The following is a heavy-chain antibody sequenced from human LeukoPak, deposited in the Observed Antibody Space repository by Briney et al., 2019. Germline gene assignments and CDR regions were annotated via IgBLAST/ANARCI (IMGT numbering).Heavy chain of an antibody. CDR1: GGTFSSYA. CDR2: MNPNSGNT. V-gene: IGHV1-8*03. Sequence: GASVKVSCKASGGTFSSYAISWVRQATGQGLEWMGWMNPNSGNTGYAQKFQGRVTITRNTSISTAYMELSSLRSEDTAVYYCARADTAMANPLDYWGQGTLVTVSS. D-gene: IGHD5-18*01. CDR3: ARADTAMANPLDY. J-gene: IGHJ4*02.